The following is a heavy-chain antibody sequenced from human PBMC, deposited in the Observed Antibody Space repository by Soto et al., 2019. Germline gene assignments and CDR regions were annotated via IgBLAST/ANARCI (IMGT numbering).Heavy chain of an antibody. V-gene: IGHV3-23*01. CDR2: ISGSGGST. CDR1: GFTFSSYA. Sequence: GGSLRLSCAASGFTFSSYAMSWVRQAPGKGLEWVSAISGSGGSTYYADSVKGRFTISRDNSKNTLYLQMNSLRAEDTAVYYCAKCYCDSSGYYYGGRYYYGMGVWGQGTTVTVSS. J-gene: IGHJ6*02. D-gene: IGHD3-22*01. CDR3: AKCYCDSSGYYYGGRYYYGMGV.